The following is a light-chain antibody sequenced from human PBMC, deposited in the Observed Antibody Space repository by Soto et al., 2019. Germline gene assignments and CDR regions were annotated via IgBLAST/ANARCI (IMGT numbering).Light chain of an antibody. CDR3: SSYAGSSTFVV. CDR2: EVS. V-gene: IGLV2-23*02. J-gene: IGLJ2*01. Sequence: QSVLTQPASVSGSPGQSITISCTGTSSDVGGYNYVSWYQQHPGKAPKLMFYEVSKRPSGVSNRFSGSKSGNTASLTISGLQAEDEADYYCSSYAGSSTFVVFGGGTKLTVL. CDR1: SSDVGGYNY.